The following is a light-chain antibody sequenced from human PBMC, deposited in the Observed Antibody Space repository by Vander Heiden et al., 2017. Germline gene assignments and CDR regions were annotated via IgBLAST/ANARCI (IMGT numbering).Light chain of an antibody. J-gene: IGLJ1*01. Sequence: QSVLTQRPSASGPPGQRVTISCFVSNYNIGSNYVNLYRQLPGTAPDLLIFRNDQWPAGVPARFSGSTSGTSASLLISGLQSEDVAYYYCATWDDSLNGYVFGTGTKVTVL. CDR2: RND. CDR1: NYNIGSNY. V-gene: IGLV1-44*01. CDR3: ATWDDSLNGYV.